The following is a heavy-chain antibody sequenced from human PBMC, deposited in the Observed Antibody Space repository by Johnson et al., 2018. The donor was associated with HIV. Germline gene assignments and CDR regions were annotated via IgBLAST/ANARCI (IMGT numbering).Heavy chain of an antibody. CDR2: ITYDGSNK. CDR3: ASIPPPKLDGAFDI. Sequence: QVQLVESGGGVVQPGRSLRLSCAASGFTFSNFAMHWVRQAPGKGLEWVVVITYDGSNKYFADSVKGRFTISRDNSKDTLYLQMNSLRAEDTAVYYCASIPPPKLDGAFDIWGQGTMVTVSS. CDR1: GFTFSNFA. V-gene: IGHV3-30*04. J-gene: IGHJ3*02. D-gene: IGHD5-24*01.